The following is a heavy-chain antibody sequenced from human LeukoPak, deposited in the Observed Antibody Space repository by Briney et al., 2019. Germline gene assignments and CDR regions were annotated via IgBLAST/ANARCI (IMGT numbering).Heavy chain of an antibody. V-gene: IGHV3-30*02. Sequence: GGSLRLSCAASGFTFSRFNLHWVRQAPGKGLEWVAVIWHDGSNKYYTDSVKGRFTISRDDSKNTLYLQMSSLRAEDTAVCYCVKDSSSWYYFDYWGQGTLVTVSS. J-gene: IGHJ4*02. D-gene: IGHD6-13*01. CDR3: VKDSSSWYYFDY. CDR2: IWHDGSNK. CDR1: GFTFSRFN.